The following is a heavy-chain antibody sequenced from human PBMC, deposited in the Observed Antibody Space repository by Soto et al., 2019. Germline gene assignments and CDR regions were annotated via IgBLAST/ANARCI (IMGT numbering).Heavy chain of an antibody. CDR3: SRQGLHLYYYYGMDA. D-gene: IGHD5-12*01. CDR1: GNSCTSYW. CDR2: IYPGDSDT. J-gene: IGHJ6*02. V-gene: IGHV5-51*01. Sequence: PGESLKISCKGSGNSCTSYWIGWLRQMPGKGLEWMGIIYPGDSDTSYRPSFQGQVTISAGKSISTAYLQWSSLKASDTAMYYCSRQGLHLYYYYGMDAWSQGTTVTVSS.